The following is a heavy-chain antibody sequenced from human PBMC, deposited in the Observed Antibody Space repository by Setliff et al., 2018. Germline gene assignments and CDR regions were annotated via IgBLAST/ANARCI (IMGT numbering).Heavy chain of an antibody. J-gene: IGHJ3*02. Sequence: LSLTCTVSGASISTYYWSWIRQPPGKGLEWIGYIYYSGSTNYNPSLKSRVTISVDTSKNQFALKLSSVTAADTAVYYCARDRGHDYGGLDIWGQGTMVTVS. V-gene: IGHV4-59*01. CDR3: ARDRGHDYGGLDI. CDR1: GASISTYY. CDR2: IYYSGST. D-gene: IGHD4-17*01.